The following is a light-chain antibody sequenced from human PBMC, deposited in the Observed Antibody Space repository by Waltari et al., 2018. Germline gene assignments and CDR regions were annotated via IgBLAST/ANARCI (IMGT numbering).Light chain of an antibody. CDR1: SNNVGNQG. Sequence: QAGLTQPPSVSKGLGQTATLTCTGNSNNVGNQGAAWVQHHQDHPPKLLSNRNNNRPSGISERFSASRSGNTASLTITGLQPEDEADYYCSGWDISLNVHDFGPGTKVTVL. J-gene: IGLJ1*01. V-gene: IGLV10-54*04. CDR2: RNN. CDR3: SGWDISLNVHD.